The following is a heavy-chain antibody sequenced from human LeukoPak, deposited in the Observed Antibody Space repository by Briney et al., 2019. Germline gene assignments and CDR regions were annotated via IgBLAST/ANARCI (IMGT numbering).Heavy chain of an antibody. CDR3: ARGRGEGRGIAMVRGVRAPSYNWFDP. Sequence: SETLSLTCTVSGGSISSGGYSWSWIRQPPGKGLEWIGYIYYSGSTYYNPSLKSRVTISVDTSKNQFSLKLSSVTAADTAVYYCARGRGEGRGIAMVRGVRAPSYNWFDPWGHGTQVTVSS. V-gene: IGHV4-30-4*07. J-gene: IGHJ5*02. CDR2: IYYSGST. CDR1: GGSISSGGYS. D-gene: IGHD3-10*01.